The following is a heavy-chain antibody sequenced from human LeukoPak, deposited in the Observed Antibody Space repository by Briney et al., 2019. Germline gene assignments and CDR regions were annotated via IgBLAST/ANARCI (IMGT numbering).Heavy chain of an antibody. D-gene: IGHD3-22*01. CDR3: TTLGYHLDS. CDR2: ISGTDRTT. Sequence: GDSLRLSCAASGFDFSAYEMNWVRQAPGKGLEWVSYISGTDRTTSYADSVRGRFTISGDNAKNSLYLQMNSLRAEDTALYYCTTLGYHLDSWGQGALVTVSS. V-gene: IGHV3-48*03. J-gene: IGHJ4*02. CDR1: GFDFSAYE.